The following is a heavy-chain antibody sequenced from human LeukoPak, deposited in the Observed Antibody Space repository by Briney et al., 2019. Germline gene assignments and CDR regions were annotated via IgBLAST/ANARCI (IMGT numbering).Heavy chain of an antibody. D-gene: IGHD3-10*01. Sequence: ASVTVSCKASGFKFTSYDINWVRQASGQGLEWMGWMNPNNGNTGYAQKFQGRVTKTRDTSTSTAYMELRDLRSEDTAVYYCVRDGEGVAISVNYWFDPWGQGTLVTVSS. V-gene: IGHV1-8*01. CDR2: MNPNNGNT. CDR3: VRDGEGVAISVNYWFDP. CDR1: GFKFTSYD. J-gene: IGHJ5*02.